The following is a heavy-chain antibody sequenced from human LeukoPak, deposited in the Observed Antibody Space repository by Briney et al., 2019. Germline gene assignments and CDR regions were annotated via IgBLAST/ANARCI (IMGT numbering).Heavy chain of an antibody. CDR1: GFTFSSYW. CDR3: ARDQRYCSSSSCPWEPFDY. D-gene: IGHD2-2*01. J-gene: IGHJ4*02. Sequence: PGGSLRLSCAASGFTFSSYWMSWVRQAPGKGLEWEANIKQDGSEKYYVDSVKGRFTISRDNAKNSLYLQMNSLRAEDTAVYHCARDQRYCSSSSCPWEPFDYWGQGTLVTVSS. CDR2: IKQDGSEK. V-gene: IGHV3-7*05.